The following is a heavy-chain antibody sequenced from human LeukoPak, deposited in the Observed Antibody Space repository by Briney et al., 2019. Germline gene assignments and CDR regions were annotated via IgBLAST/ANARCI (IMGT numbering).Heavy chain of an antibody. CDR3: ARTEDYGDYGGY. CDR1: GYTFTSYG. J-gene: IGHJ4*02. CDR2: ISAYNGNT. Sequence: ASVKVSCKASGYTFTSYGISWVRQAPGQGLEGMGWISAYNGNTNYAQKLQGRVTMTTDTSTSTAYMELRSLRSDDTAVYYCARTEDYGDYGGYWGQGTLVTVSS. D-gene: IGHD4-17*01. V-gene: IGHV1-18*01.